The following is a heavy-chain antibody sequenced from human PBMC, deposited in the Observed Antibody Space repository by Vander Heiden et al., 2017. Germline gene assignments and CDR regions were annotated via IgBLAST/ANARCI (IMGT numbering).Heavy chain of an antibody. CDR2: ISWNSGSI. V-gene: IGHV3-9*01. CDR3: AKDIVPGARDYYYYGMDV. J-gene: IGHJ6*02. CDR1: GFTFDDYA. Sequence: EVQLVESGGGLVQPGRSLRLSCAASGFTFDDYAMHWVRQAPGKGLEWVSGISWNSGSIGYADSVKGRFTISRDNAKNSLYLQMNSLRAEETALYYCAKDIVPGARDYYYYGMDVWGQGTTVTVYS. D-gene: IGHD2-2*01.